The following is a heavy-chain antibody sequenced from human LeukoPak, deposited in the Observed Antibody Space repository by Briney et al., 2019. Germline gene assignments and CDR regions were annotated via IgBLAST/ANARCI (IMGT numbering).Heavy chain of an antibody. CDR3: ARGRPYCSSTSCYRPYYYYGMDV. J-gene: IGHJ6*02. CDR1: GGSFSGYY. Sequence: SETLSLTCAVYGGSFSGYYWSWIRQPPGKGLEWMGEINHSGSTNYNPSLKSRVTISVDTSKNQFSLKLSSVTAADTAVYYCARGRPYCSSTSCYRPYYYYGMDVWGQGTTVTVSS. V-gene: IGHV4-34*01. D-gene: IGHD2-2*02. CDR2: INHSGST.